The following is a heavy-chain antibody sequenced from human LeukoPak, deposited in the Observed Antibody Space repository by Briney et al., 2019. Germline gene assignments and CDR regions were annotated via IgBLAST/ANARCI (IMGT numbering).Heavy chain of an antibody. CDR1: GYTFTSYG. D-gene: IGHD3-16*02. CDR3: ARAFQSLGGLSLPDY. Sequence: ASVKVSCKASGYTFTSYGISWVRQAPGQGLEWMGWIHPSTGNPAYAQGFTGRFVSSLDTSASTTYMEISSLKAEDTAVYFCARAFQSLGGLSLPDYWGQGTLVTVSS. J-gene: IGHJ4*02. CDR2: IHPSTGNP. V-gene: IGHV7-4-1*02.